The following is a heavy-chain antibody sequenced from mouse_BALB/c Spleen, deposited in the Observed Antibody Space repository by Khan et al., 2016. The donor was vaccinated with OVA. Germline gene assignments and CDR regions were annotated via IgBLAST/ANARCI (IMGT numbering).Heavy chain of an antibody. Sequence: VQLKESGPGLVKPSQSLSLTCTVTGYSITSDYAWNWIRQFPGNKLEWMGYITYRGSATYNPSLKSRISITRDTSKNQFFLHLNSVTTADTATSYRGRVDDWGQGTTLTVSS. J-gene: IGHJ2*01. CDR2: ITYRGSA. V-gene: IGHV3-2*02. CDR1: GYSITSDYA. CDR3: GRVDD.